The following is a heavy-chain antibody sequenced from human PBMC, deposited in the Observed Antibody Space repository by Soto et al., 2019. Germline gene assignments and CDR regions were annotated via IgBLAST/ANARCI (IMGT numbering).Heavy chain of an antibody. J-gene: IGHJ5*02. CDR2: TYSGGST. Sequence: EVQVVESGGGLIQPGGSLRLSCAASGFVVSETYMSWVRQAPGRGLQWVSFTYSGGSTYYADSVKGRFTISRDSSRHTLYLPMNSLRVEDTAVYYCARDCGGGSCYPALGAWGQATLVTVSS. CDR1: GFVVSETY. CDR3: ARDCGGGSCYPALGA. V-gene: IGHV3-53*01. D-gene: IGHD2-15*01.